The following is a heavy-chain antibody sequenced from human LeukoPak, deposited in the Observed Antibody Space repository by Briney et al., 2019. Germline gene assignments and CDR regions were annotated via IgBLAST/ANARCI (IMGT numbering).Heavy chain of an antibody. CDR2: INPNIGGT. J-gene: IGHJ6*02. D-gene: IGHD4-17*01. CDR1: GYTFTGYY. CDR3: ARGSGYGDYDYYYYYYGMDV. V-gene: IGHV1-2*04. Sequence: SVNVSCKASGYTFTGYYMHWVRQAPGQGLEWMGWINPNIGGTNYAQKFQGWVTMTRDTSISTAYMELSRLRSDDTAVYYCARGSGYGDYDYYYYYYGMDVWGQGTTVTVSS.